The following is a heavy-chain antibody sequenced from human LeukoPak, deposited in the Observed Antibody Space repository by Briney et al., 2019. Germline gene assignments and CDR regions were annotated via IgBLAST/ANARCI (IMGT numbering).Heavy chain of an antibody. CDR1: GGSFSGYY. J-gene: IGHJ6*02. CDR2: INHSGST. CDR3: ARDRTRITIFGVVIRGRNGMDV. D-gene: IGHD3-3*01. Sequence: SETLSLTCAVYGGSFSGYYWSWIRQPPGKGLEWIGEINHSGSTNYNPSLKSRVTISVDTPKNQFSLKLSSVTAADTAVYYCARDRTRITIFGVVIRGRNGMDVWGQGTTVTVSS. V-gene: IGHV4-34*01.